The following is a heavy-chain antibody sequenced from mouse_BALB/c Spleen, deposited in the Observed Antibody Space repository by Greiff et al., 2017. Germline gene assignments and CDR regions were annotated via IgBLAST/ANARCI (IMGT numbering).Heavy chain of an antibody. V-gene: IGHV3-2*02. CDR1: GYSITSDYA. Sequence: EVKLVESGPGLVKPSQSLSLTCTVTGYSITSDYAWNWIRQFPGNKLEWMGYISYSGSTSYNPSLKSRISITRDTSKNQFFLQLNSVTTEDTATYYCARSTYYGSSSYAMDYWGQGTSVTVSS. CDR3: ARSTYYGSSSYAMDY. D-gene: IGHD1-1*01. J-gene: IGHJ4*01. CDR2: ISYSGST.